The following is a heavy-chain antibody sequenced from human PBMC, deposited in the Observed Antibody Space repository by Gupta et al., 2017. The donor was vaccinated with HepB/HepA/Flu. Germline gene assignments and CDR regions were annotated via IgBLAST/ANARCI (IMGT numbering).Heavy chain of an antibody. V-gene: IGHV3-23*01. Sequence: EVQLLESGGGLVQPGGSLRLSCAASGFTFSSYALGWVRPAPGKGLEWVSAITYTGDKTYYADSVRGRFTISRDNSNSTVFLQMNGLRAEDTAVYYCAKEIGSWGVWNFDLWGRGTLVTVSS. CDR2: ITYTGDKT. D-gene: IGHD3-16*01. CDR1: GFTFSSYA. J-gene: IGHJ2*01. CDR3: AKEIGSWGVWNFDL.